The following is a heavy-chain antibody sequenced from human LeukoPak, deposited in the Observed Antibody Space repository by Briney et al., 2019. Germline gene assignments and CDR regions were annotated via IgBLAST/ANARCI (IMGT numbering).Heavy chain of an antibody. Sequence: GGSLRLSCAASGFTFDDYAMHWVRQAPGKGLEWVSGISWNSGSIGYADSVKGRFTISRDNAKNSLYLQMNSLRAEDTALYYCAKDRGGSGSYMGTFDYWGQGTLVTVSS. CDR3: AKDRGGSGSYMGTFDY. V-gene: IGHV3-9*01. D-gene: IGHD1-26*01. CDR1: GFTFDDYA. CDR2: ISWNSGSI. J-gene: IGHJ4*02.